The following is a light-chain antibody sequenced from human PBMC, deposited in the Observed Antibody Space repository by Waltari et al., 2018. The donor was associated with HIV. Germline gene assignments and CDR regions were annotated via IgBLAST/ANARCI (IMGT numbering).Light chain of an antibody. J-gene: IGLJ3*02. CDR2: EVT. V-gene: IGLV2-23*02. Sequence: SALPQPAPVSGSPGQSITISSTGTGIDVGSYDLLSWYQQHPGKVPKLIILEVTKRPSGISNRFSGSKSGNTASLTISGLQAEDEADYYCCSYAGSRVFVVFGGGTKVSVL. CDR1: GIDVGSYDL. CDR3: CSYAGSRVFVV.